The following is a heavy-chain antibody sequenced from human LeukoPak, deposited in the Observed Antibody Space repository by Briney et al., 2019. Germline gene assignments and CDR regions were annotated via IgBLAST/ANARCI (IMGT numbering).Heavy chain of an antibody. V-gene: IGHV3-7*01. CDR3: ARGSINVLLCFGETWFDP. D-gene: IGHD3-10*01. Sequence: GGSLRLSCVASRFTFNKYYMSWVRQAPGKGLEWVANIKQDGSEKYYVDSVKVRFTISRDNAKNSLYLQMNSLRAEDTAVYYCARGSINVLLCFGETWFDPWGQGTLVTVSS. CDR2: IKQDGSEK. J-gene: IGHJ5*02. CDR1: RFTFNKYY.